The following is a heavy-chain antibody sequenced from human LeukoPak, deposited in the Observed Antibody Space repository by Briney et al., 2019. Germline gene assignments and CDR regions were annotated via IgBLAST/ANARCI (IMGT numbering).Heavy chain of an antibody. CDR3: ARDSSTSDIPWGNWFDP. CDR1: GGSISSYY. Sequence: PSETLSLTCTVSGGSISSYYWSWIWQPPGKGLEWIGYIYYSGSTNYNPSLKSRVTISVDTSKNQFSLKLSSVTAADTAVYYCARDSSTSDIPWGNWFDPWGQGTLVTVSS. V-gene: IGHV4-59*01. J-gene: IGHJ5*02. D-gene: IGHD2-2*01. CDR2: IYYSGST.